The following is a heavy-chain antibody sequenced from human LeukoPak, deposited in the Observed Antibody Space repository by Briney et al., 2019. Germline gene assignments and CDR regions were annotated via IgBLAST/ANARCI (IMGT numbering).Heavy chain of an antibody. D-gene: IGHD2-2*01. CDR2: IIPILGIA. J-gene: IGHJ6*02. CDR3: ARDIVVVPAAIFSYYYGMDV. Sequence: SVKVSCKASGGTFSSYAISWVRQAPGQGLEWMGRIIPILGIANYAQKLQGRVTMTTDTSTSTAYMELRSLRSDDTAVYYCARDIVVVPAAIFSYYYGMDVWGQGTTVTVSS. CDR1: GGTFSSYA. V-gene: IGHV1-69*04.